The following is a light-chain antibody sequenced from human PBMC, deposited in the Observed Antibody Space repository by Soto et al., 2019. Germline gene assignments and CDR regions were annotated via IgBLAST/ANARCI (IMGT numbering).Light chain of an antibody. V-gene: IGKV4-1*01. CDR3: QQYYSTPYT. J-gene: IGKJ2*01. CDR2: LAS. CDR1: QSVLYSSNNKNY. Sequence: DIVLTQSPDSLAVSLGERATINCKSSQSVLYSSNNKNYLAWYQHKPGQPPKLLIYLASTRESGVPDRFSGSGSGTDFTLTINSLQAEDVAVYYCQQYYSTPYTFGQGTKLEIK.